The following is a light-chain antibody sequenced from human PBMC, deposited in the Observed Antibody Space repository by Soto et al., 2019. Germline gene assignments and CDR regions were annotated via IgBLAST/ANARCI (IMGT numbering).Light chain of an antibody. Sequence: DIVMTQSPDSLGVSLGEGATINCKSSQSVLYSSNNKNYLAWYQQKPGQPPKLLIYWASTRESGVPDRFSGSGSGTDFTRTISSLQAEDVAVYYCQQYYSTPWTFGQGTKVDIK. CDR1: QSVLYSSNNKNY. CDR3: QQYYSTPWT. V-gene: IGKV4-1*01. CDR2: WAS. J-gene: IGKJ1*01.